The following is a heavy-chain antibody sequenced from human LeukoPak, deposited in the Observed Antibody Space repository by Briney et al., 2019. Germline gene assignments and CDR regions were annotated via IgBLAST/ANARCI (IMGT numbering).Heavy chain of an antibody. J-gene: IGHJ4*02. CDR3: SYSGYNDY. V-gene: IGHV3-49*04. D-gene: IGHD1-14*01. CDR2: IRSKAYGGTT. CDR1: GFTFGDYA. Sequence: GGSLRLSCTATGFTFGDYAMSWVRQAPGKGLERVGFIRSKAYGGTTEYAASVKGRFTTSRDDSKSIAYLQMNSLKTEDTAVYYCSYSGYNDYWGQGTLVTVSS.